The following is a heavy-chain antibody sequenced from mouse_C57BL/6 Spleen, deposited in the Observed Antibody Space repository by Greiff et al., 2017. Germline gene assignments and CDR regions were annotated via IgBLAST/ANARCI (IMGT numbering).Heavy chain of an antibody. V-gene: IGHV5-17*01. J-gene: IGHJ4*01. Sequence: EVMLVESGGGLVKPGGSLKLSCAASGFTFSDYGMHWVRQAPEKGLEWVTYISSGRSTIYYADTVKGRFTISRDNAKNTLFLQMTSLRSEDTAMYYCARPHITTVVARDYAMDYWGQGTSVTVSS. CDR1: GFTFSDYG. CDR2: ISSGRSTI. CDR3: ARPHITTVVARDYAMDY. D-gene: IGHD1-1*01.